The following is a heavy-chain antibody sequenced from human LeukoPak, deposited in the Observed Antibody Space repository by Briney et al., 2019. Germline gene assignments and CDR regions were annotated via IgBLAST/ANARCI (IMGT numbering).Heavy chain of an antibody. V-gene: IGHV3-53*01. D-gene: IGHD1-26*01. Sequence: GGSLRLSCAASGFTFSSNFMTWVRQAPGKGLEWVSVTYSDGTTYYADSVKGRFTISRDNSKNTLDLQMNSLRAEDTATYYCAKEKRNLRGARDAFDIWGQGTMVTVSA. CDR1: GFTFSSNF. J-gene: IGHJ3*02. CDR3: AKEKRNLRGARDAFDI. CDR2: TYSDGTT.